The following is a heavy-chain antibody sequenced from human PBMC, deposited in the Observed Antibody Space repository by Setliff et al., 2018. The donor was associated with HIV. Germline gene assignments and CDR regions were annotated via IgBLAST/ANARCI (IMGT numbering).Heavy chain of an antibody. CDR2: IYWDSSRA. J-gene: IGHJ4*02. Sequence: PGGSLRLSCATSGFTFDDYTMHWVRQAPGKGLEWLAFIYWDSSRAYYADSVRGRFTISRDNAENSLYLRMNSLRAEDTAVYYCARTYYGGSYWGQGALVTVSS. D-gene: IGHD4-17*01. V-gene: IGHV3-43*01. CDR3: ARTYYGGSY. CDR1: GFTFDDYT.